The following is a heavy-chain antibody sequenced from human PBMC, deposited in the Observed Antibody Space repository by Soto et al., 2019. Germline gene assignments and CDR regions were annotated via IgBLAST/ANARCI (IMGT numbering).Heavy chain of an antibody. CDR2: ISAYNGNT. CDR1: GYTFTSYG. V-gene: IGHV1-18*01. CDR3: ARGRGAYGMDV. J-gene: IGHJ6*02. Sequence: QVQLVQSGAEVKKPGASVKVSCKASGYTFTSYGISWVRQAPGQGLEWMGWISAYNGNTNYAQRLQGRVTMTTDTSKSKACRELGSLRSDDTAVYYCARGRGAYGMDVWGQGTTVTVSS.